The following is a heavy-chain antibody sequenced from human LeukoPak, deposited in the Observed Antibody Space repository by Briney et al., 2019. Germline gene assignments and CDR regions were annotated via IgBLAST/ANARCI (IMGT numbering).Heavy chain of an antibody. V-gene: IGHV1-2*02. D-gene: IGHD6-19*01. CDR3: ARPYRSDGYGVLHI. Sequence: ASVKVSCQASGYTFTGYYMLWVRQAPGHALEWIGWINPNSGDTNYAQQPQGRVTMPRDTSISTAHMVLSWLRSGDTAVYFCARPYRSDGYGVLHIWGQDAMVPVS. CDR1: GYTFTGYY. J-gene: IGHJ3*02. CDR2: INPNSGDT.